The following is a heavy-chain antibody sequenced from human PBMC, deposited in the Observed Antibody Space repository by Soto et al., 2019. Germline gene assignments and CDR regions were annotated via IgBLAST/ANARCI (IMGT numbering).Heavy chain of an antibody. CDR3: ARDSSGYSYGYESGMDV. CDR2: IYYSGST. CDR1: GGSISSYY. D-gene: IGHD5-18*01. V-gene: IGHV4-59*01. J-gene: IGHJ6*02. Sequence: LPETLSLTCTVSGGSISSYYWSWIRKPPGKGLEWIGYIYYSGSTNYNPSLKSRVTISVDTSKNQFSLKLSSVTAADTAVYYCARDSSGYSYGYESGMDVWGQGTTVTVSS.